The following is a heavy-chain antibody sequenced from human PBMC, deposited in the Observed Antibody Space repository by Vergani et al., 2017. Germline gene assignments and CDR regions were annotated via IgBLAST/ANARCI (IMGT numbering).Heavy chain of an antibody. CDR1: GFIFSSYW. CDR3: VRVPLIRRGSGNYGINNYHGMDV. CDR2: VNQDGSEK. V-gene: IGHV3-7*01. D-gene: IGHD3-10*01. Sequence: EGQLVESGGDWVQRGGSLRLSCAASGFIFSSYWMSWVRQAPGKGLEWVANVNQDGSEKYYVDSVRGRFTISRDNAKKSIYLQMNSLRAEDTAVYFCVRVPLIRRGSGNYGINNYHGMDVWGQGTTVIVSS. J-gene: IGHJ6*02.